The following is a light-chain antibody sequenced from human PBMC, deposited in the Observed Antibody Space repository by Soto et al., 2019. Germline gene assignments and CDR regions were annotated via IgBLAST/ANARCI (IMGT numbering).Light chain of an antibody. J-gene: IGKJ1*01. CDR3: QQYSDWPPWT. V-gene: IGKV3-15*01. CDR2: SAS. Sequence: EIVMTRSPDTLSVSPGERASLSCRASQSVMTKLAWYQKKPGQAPRLLIYSASIRATGIPARFSGSGSGTEFSLTISSLQPEDFAIYYCQQYSDWPPWTFGQGTKVDIK. CDR1: QSVMTK.